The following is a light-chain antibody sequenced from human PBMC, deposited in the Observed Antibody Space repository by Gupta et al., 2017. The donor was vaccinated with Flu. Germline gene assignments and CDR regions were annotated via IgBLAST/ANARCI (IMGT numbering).Light chain of an antibody. CDR3: QQSYSTPRT. Sequence: PSSLSVSVGDRVTITCRASQTIVRYLNWYQQKPGKAPKVLSDAASSVQSGVPSRFSGSGSGTDFTLTISSLQPEDFATYYCQQSYSTPRTFGGGTRVEIK. CDR1: QTIVRY. CDR2: AAS. J-gene: IGKJ4*01. V-gene: IGKV1-39*01.